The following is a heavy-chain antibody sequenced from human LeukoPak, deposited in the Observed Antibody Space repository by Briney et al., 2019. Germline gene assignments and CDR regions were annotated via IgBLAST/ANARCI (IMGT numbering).Heavy chain of an antibody. Sequence: ASVNVSCKVSGYTLTELSMHWVRQAPGKGLEWMGGFDPEDGETIYAQKFQGIVTMTEDTSTDTAYMELSSLRSEDTAVYYCATANSSGWLFDYWGQGTLVTVSS. J-gene: IGHJ4*02. V-gene: IGHV1-24*01. CDR1: GYTLTELS. CDR2: FDPEDGET. D-gene: IGHD6-19*01. CDR3: ATANSSGWLFDY.